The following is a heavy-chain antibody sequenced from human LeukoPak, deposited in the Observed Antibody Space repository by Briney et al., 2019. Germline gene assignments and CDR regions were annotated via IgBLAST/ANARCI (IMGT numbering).Heavy chain of an antibody. D-gene: IGHD2-2*02. CDR3: ARGVPAAIGIPSGGFDY. CDR1: GGSISSGGYY. CDR2: IYHSGST. J-gene: IGHJ4*02. V-gene: IGHV4-30-2*01. Sequence: PSQTLSLTCTVSGGSISSGGYYWSWIRQPPGKGLEWIGYIYHSGSTYYNPSLKSRVTISVDRSKNQFSLKLSSVTAADTAVYYCARGVPAAIGIPSGGFDYWGQGTLVTVSS.